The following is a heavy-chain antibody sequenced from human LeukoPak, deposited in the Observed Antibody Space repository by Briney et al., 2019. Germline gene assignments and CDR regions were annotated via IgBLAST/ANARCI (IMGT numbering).Heavy chain of an antibody. J-gene: IGHJ3*02. CDR1: GFTFSSYS. CDR3: AKDRGGSSSWYMTLHAFDI. Sequence: GGSLRLSCAASGFTFSSYSMSWVRQATGKGLEWGSAISSSGRYIYYADSVKGRFTISRDSAKNSLYLQMDSLRAEDTAVYYCAKDRGGSSSWYMTLHAFDIWGQGTMVTVSS. D-gene: IGHD6-13*01. V-gene: IGHV3-21*01. CDR2: ISSSGRYI.